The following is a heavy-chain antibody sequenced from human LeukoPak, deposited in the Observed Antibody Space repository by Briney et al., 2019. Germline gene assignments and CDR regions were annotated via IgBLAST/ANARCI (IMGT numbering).Heavy chain of an antibody. J-gene: IGHJ4*02. Sequence: GGSLRLSCAASGFTFSSYAMIWVRQAPGKGLECVSAISGSGGSTYYADSVKGRFTISRDNSKNTLYLQMNSLRAEDTAVYYCAKVVGSTIVRGAPFDYWGQGTLVTVSS. CDR1: GFTFSSYA. D-gene: IGHD1-26*01. V-gene: IGHV3-23*01. CDR3: AKVVGSTIVRGAPFDY. CDR2: ISGSGGST.